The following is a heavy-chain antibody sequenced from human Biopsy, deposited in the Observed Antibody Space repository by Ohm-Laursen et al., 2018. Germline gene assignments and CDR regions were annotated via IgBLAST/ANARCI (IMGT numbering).Heavy chain of an antibody. D-gene: IGHD3-9*01. CDR1: GASVKTSGYF. CDR3: VREPKTGTAEAWYFDR. CDR2: ISYNERT. Sequence: SQTLSLTCSVSGASVKTSGYFWAWLRQRPGKGLEWIGYISYNERTHYNPSLTSRLAISFDTSNNRISLQLRSVSVADTAVYYCVREPKTGTAEAWYFDRWGRGSPVTVPS. V-gene: IGHV4-31*03. J-gene: IGHJ2*01.